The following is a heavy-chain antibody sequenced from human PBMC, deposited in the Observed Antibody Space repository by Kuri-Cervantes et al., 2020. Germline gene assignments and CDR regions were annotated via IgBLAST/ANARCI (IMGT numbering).Heavy chain of an antibody. CDR2: ISYDGSNK. D-gene: IGHD6-13*01. V-gene: IGHV3-30*18. CDR1: GFTFSSYG. Sequence: LSLTCAASGFTFSSYGMHWVRQAPGEGLEWVAVISYDGSNKYYADSVKGRFTISRDNSKNTLYLQMNSLRAEDTAVYYCAKDPRIAAAVEPVWWGQGTLVTVSS. CDR3: AKDPRIAAAVEPVW. J-gene: IGHJ4*02.